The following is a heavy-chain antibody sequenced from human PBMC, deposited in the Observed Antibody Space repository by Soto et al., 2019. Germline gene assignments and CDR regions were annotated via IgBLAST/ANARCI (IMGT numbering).Heavy chain of an antibody. V-gene: IGHV4-34*01. CDR3: ARTGGMDV. J-gene: IGHJ6*02. Sequence: QVQLQQWGAGLLKPSETLSLTCAVYGGSFSCYYWSWLRQTPEKGLEWIGEINHSGDTKYNPTLESRVTISVDTSKNQFSLKVNSVSAADTAVYYCARTGGMDVWGQGATVTVSS. CDR1: GGSFSCYY. CDR2: INHSGDT.